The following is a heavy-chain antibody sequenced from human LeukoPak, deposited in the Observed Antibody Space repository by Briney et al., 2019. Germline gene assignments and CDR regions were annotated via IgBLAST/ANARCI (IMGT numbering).Heavy chain of an antibody. CDR3: ARDVWQLGMDV. D-gene: IGHD2-15*01. CDR1: GFTFSSYA. V-gene: IGHV3-30*04. CDR2: ISYDGSNK. Sequence: PGGSLRLSCAASGFTFSSYAMHWVRQAPGKGLEWVAVISYDGSNKYYADSVKGRFTISRDNSKNTLYLQVNSLRAEDTAVYYCARDVWQLGMDVWGQGTTVTVSS. J-gene: IGHJ6*02.